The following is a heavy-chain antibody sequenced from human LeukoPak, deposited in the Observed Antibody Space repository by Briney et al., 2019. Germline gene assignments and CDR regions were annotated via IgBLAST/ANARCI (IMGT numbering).Heavy chain of an antibody. J-gene: IGHJ4*02. CDR1: GYSMSRGYF. V-gene: IGHV4-38-2*02. Sequence: SETLSLTCTVSGYSMSRGYFWAWIRQPPGKGLEWIGSVYYSGSTNYNPSLKSRVTMSADTSKNQFSLKVNSVTAADTAVYYCARGADFWSGYSDYWGQGTLVTVSS. CDR3: ARGADFWSGYSDY. D-gene: IGHD3-3*01. CDR2: VYYSGST.